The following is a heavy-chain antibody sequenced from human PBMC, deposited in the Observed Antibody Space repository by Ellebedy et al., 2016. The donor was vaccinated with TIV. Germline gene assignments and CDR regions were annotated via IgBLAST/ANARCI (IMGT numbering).Heavy chain of an antibody. J-gene: IGHJ4*02. Sequence: MPSETLSLTCAVYGGSFSGYYWSWIRQPPGKGLEWIGEINHSGSTNYNPSLKSRVTISVDTSKNPFSLKLSSVTAADTAVYYCARGARSVYYYGSGSYLIYFDYWGQGTLVTVSS. CDR1: GGSFSGYY. V-gene: IGHV4-34*01. CDR2: INHSGST. D-gene: IGHD3-10*01. CDR3: ARGARSVYYYGSGSYLIYFDY.